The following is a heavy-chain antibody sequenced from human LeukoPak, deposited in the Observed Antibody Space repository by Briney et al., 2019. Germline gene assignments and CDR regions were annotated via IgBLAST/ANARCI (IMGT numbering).Heavy chain of an antibody. Sequence: APGKVSCKTFGYIFTDHYIHWVRQARGQGLEWMAWINPNSGGTYFAQKFEGRVTLTRDTSINKGYLEVGGLTSDNTALYYCAKSQYSFGSGATRPLFDYWGQGTQVTVSS. CDR1: GYIFTDHY. CDR2: INPNSGGT. CDR3: AKSQYSFGSGATRPLFDY. J-gene: IGHJ4*02. V-gene: IGHV1-2*02. D-gene: IGHD1-26*01.